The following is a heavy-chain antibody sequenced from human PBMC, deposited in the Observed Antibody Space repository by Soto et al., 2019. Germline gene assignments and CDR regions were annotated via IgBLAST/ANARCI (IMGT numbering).Heavy chain of an antibody. CDR1: GFTFSSDW. D-gene: IGHD2-8*02. CDR2: INMDGSST. V-gene: IGHV3-74*01. J-gene: IGHJ4*02. CDR3: ARGPRGVYGNDY. Sequence: EVQLAESGGGLVQPGGSLRLSCAASGFTFSSDWMHWVRQAAGKGLVWVSRINMDGSSTNYADSVKGRFTISRDNAKNTLYLQMNSLRAEDTAVYYCARGPRGVYGNDYWGQGALVTVSS.